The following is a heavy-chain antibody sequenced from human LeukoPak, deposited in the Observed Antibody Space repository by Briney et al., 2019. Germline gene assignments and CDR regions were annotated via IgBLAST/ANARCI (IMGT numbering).Heavy chain of an antibody. Sequence: PGGSLRLSCAASGFTFSSYGIHWVRQAPGKGLEWVAFISYGATNKYFTDSVKGRFTISRDNSKKTLYLQMNSLRPEDTAVYYCAKESWSTDSGKGAFDIWGQGTMVTVSS. V-gene: IGHV3-30*18. J-gene: IGHJ3*02. CDR2: ISYGATNK. CDR1: GFTFSSYG. CDR3: AKESWSTDSGKGAFDI. D-gene: IGHD3-10*01.